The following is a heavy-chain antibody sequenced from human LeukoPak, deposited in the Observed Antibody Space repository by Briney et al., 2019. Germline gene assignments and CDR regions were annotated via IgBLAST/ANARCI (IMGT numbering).Heavy chain of an antibody. J-gene: IGHJ4*02. V-gene: IGHV3-74*01. D-gene: IGHD6-13*01. Sequence: GGSLRLSCAASGFTFSSYWMHWVRQAPGKGLVWVSRISSDGSSTTYADSVKGRFTISRDNSKNTLHLQMNSLRAEDTAVYYCASVPYSSSWLDYWGQGTLVTVSS. CDR2: ISSDGSST. CDR3: ASVPYSSSWLDY. CDR1: GFTFSSYW.